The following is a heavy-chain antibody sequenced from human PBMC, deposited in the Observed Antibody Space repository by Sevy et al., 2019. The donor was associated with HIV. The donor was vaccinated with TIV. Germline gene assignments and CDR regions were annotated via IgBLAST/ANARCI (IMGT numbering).Heavy chain of an antibody. CDR1: GYSISSGYY. D-gene: IGHD2-15*01. J-gene: IGHJ5*02. CDR3: ARGELYSGGGGYCSGGSCYSGLWFDP. Sequence: SETLSLTCTVSGYSISSGYYWGWIRQPPGKGLEWIGSSYHSGSTYYNPSLKSRVTISVDTSKNQFSLKLSSVTAADTAVYYCARGELYSGGGGYCSGGSCYSGLWFDPWGHGTLVTVSS. CDR2: SYHSGST. V-gene: IGHV4-38-2*02.